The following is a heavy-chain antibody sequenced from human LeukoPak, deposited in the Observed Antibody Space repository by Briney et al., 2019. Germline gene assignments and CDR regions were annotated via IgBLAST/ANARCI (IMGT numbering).Heavy chain of an antibody. CDR3: AKDQRGYGCIVDY. CDR1: GFTSTFYA. Sequence: GGSLRLSCADSGFTSTFYAMSWVRQAPGKGLEWVSGISGSGVNTYYADSVKGRFTISRDNSKNTLYLQMNSLRAEDTAVYYCAKDQRGYGCIVDYWGQGTLVTISS. D-gene: IGHD3-10*01. V-gene: IGHV3-23*01. CDR2: ISGSGVNT. J-gene: IGHJ4*02.